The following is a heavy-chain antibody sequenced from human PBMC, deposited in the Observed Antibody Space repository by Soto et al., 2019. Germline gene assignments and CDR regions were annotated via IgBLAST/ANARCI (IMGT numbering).Heavy chain of an antibody. V-gene: IGHV4-39*01. CDR3: ARPNAYYLNFDS. D-gene: IGHD3-16*01. J-gene: IGHJ4*02. CDR2: IYYIGST. CDR1: GGSISGRIYY. Sequence: SETLSLTCTVSGGSISGRIYYWAWIRQPPGKGLEWIGSIYYIGSTYYNPSLKSRVTISVDTSKNQFSLKLSSVTAADTAVYYCARPNAYYLNFDSWGQGTLVTVSS.